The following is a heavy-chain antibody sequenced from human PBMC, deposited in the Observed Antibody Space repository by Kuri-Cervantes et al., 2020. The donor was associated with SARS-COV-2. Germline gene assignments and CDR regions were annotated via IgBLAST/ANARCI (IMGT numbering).Heavy chain of an antibody. Sequence: GGSLRLSCAASGFTFDDYGMSWVRQAPGKGLEWVSGINWNGGSTGYADSVKGRFTISRDNAKNSLYLQMNSLRAEDTAVYYCAKNRGDCSSTSCYIGSAFDIWGQGTMVTVSS. V-gene: IGHV3-20*04. CDR2: INWNGGST. CDR1: GFTFDDYG. CDR3: AKNRGDCSSTSCYIGSAFDI. D-gene: IGHD2-2*02. J-gene: IGHJ3*02.